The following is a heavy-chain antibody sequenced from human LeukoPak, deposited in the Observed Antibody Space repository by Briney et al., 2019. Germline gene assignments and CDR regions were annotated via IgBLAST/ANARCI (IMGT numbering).Heavy chain of an antibody. D-gene: IGHD3-3*01. CDR1: GFTVSSNY. J-gene: IGHJ4*02. Sequence: GGSLRLSCAASGFTVSSNYMSWVRQAPGKGLEWVSVIYSGGSTYYADSVKGRFTISRDNSKNTLYLQMNSLRAEDTAVYYCARSAIYDFWSGYLGAFDYWGQGTLVTVSS. CDR3: ARSAIYDFWSGYLGAFDY. V-gene: IGHV3-53*01. CDR2: IYSGGST.